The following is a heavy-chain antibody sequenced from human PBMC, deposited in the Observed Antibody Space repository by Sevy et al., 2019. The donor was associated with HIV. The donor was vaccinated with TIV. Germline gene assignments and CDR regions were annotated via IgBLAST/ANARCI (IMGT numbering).Heavy chain of an antibody. Sequence: GGSLRLSCAASGFTFSSFFMSWVRQAPGKGLEWVANIKQDGSEKYYVDSVMGRFTISRDNARNSVYLQMNSLRAEDTGVYYCARDLTAPYYYYGMDVWGQGTMVTVSS. CDR2: IKQDGSEK. CDR3: ARDLTAPYYYYGMDV. CDR1: GFTFSSFF. J-gene: IGHJ6*02. V-gene: IGHV3-7*01. D-gene: IGHD1-20*01.